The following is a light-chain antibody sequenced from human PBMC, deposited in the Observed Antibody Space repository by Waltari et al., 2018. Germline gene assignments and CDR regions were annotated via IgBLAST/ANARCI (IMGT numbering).Light chain of an antibody. CDR2: GAS. V-gene: IGKV3-20*01. J-gene: IGKJ4*01. CDR3: QQYDGEVLT. Sequence: EIVLTQSPGTLSFSPGERATLSCRASQSVSRNYLNWYQQKGGQAPTLLIHGASIRATGIPDRFSGSGSGTDFTLTISRLEPEDFAVYYCQQYDGEVLTFGGGTKVEI. CDR1: QSVSRNY.